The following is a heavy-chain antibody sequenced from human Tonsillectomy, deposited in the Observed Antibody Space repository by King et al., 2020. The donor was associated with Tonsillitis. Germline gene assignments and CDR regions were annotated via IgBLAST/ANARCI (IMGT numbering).Heavy chain of an antibody. V-gene: IGHV3-9*01. Sequence: VQLVESGGGLVQPGRSLRLSCAASGFTFNDYAMHWVRQAPGKGLEWVSGISWNSGSIGYADSVKGRFTISRDNAKSSLYLQMNSLRAEDTALYYCAKGRGRNNMNRAFDIWGQGKMGTGSS. D-gene: IGHD2/OR15-2a*01. CDR2: ISWNSGSI. CDR3: AKGRGRNNMNRAFDI. CDR1: GFTFNDYA. J-gene: IGHJ3*02.